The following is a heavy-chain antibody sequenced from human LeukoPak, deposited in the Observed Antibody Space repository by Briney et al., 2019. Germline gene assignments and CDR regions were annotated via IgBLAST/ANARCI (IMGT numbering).Heavy chain of an antibody. CDR1: GYTFTSYY. V-gene: IGHV1-46*01. Sequence: ASVKVSCKASGYTFTSYYMHWVRQAPGQGLEWMGIINPSGGSTSYAQKFQGRVTMTSDTSTSTVYMELSSLSSEDTAVYYCARAYYYDSSGYWDAFDIWGQGTMVTVSS. CDR3: ARAYYYDSSGYWDAFDI. D-gene: IGHD3-22*01. CDR2: INPSGGST. J-gene: IGHJ3*02.